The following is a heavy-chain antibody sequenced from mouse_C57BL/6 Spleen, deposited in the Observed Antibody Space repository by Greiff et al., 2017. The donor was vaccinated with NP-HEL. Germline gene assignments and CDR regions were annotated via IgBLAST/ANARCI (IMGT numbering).Heavy chain of an antibody. CDR1: GFTFSDYG. D-gene: IGHD2-12*01. Sequence: DVMLVESGGGLVKPGGSLKLSCAASGFTFSDYGMHWVRQAPEKGLEWVAYISSGSSTIYYPDNVKGRFTISRDNAKNNLYLQMSHLKSEDTAMYYCARDDRTTGFAYWGQGTLVTVSA. J-gene: IGHJ3*01. V-gene: IGHV5-17*03. CDR3: ARDDRTTGFAY. CDR2: ISSGSSTI.